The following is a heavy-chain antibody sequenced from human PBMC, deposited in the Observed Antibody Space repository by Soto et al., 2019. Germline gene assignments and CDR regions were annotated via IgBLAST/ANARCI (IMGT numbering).Heavy chain of an antibody. D-gene: IGHD3-10*01. V-gene: IGHV4-4*02. CDR2: IYHSGST. CDR3: ARDVGSGYYDY. Sequence: QVQLQESGPGLVKPSGTLSLTCAVSGGSISSSYWWSWVRQPPGKGLEWIGEIYHSGSTNYNPSLNRRVTISVDKSKNQFSLKLSSVTAADTAVYFCARDVGSGYYDYWGQGTLVTVSS. CDR1: GGSISSSYW. J-gene: IGHJ4*02.